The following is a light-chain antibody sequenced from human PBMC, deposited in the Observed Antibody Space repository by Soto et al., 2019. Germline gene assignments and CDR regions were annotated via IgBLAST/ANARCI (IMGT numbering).Light chain of an antibody. CDR3: QTWGTGIWV. J-gene: IGLJ3*02. CDR1: SGHSSYA. CDR2: LNSDGSH. Sequence: QLVLTQSPSASASLGASVKLTCTLSSGHSSYAIAWYQQQPEKGPRYLMKLNSDGSHSKGDGIPDRFSGSSSGAERYLNISSLQSEDEADYYCQTWGTGIWVFGGGTKLTVL. V-gene: IGLV4-69*01.